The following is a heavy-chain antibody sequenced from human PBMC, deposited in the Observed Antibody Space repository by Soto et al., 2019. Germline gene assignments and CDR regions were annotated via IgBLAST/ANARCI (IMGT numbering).Heavy chain of an antibody. CDR2: IIPIFGTA. CDR3: ARVRAAADSYGNYFDY. Sequence: ASVKVSCKASGGTFSSYAISWVRQAPGQGLEWMGGIIPIFGTANYAQKFQGRVTITADESTSTAYMELSSLRSEDTAVYYCARVRAAADSYGNYFDYWGQGTLVTVSS. V-gene: IGHV1-69*13. D-gene: IGHD6-13*01. J-gene: IGHJ4*02. CDR1: GGTFSSYA.